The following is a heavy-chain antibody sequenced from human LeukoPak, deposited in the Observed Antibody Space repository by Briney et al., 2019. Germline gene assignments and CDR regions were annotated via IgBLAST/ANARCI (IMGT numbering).Heavy chain of an antibody. Sequence: GRSLRISCAASGFTFSSYGMHWVRQAPGKGLEWVAVIWYDGSNKYYADSVKGRFTISRDNSKNTLYLQMNSLRAEDTAVYYCARDRIDGSGSYYNPSFFYWGQGTLVTVSS. D-gene: IGHD3-10*01. V-gene: IGHV3-33*01. CDR1: GFTFSSYG. J-gene: IGHJ4*02. CDR3: ARDRIDGSGSYYNPSFFY. CDR2: IWYDGSNK.